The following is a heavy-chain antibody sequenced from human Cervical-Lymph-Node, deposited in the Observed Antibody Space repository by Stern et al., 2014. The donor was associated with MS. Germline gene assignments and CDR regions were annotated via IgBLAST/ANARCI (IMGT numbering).Heavy chain of an antibody. J-gene: IGHJ4*02. CDR2: MFYSGSS. V-gene: IGHV4-30-4*01. CDR1: GASISSGDYS. Sequence: QVQLQESGPGLLRPSQTLSLTCTVPGASISSGDYSWSWIRQPPGKGLEWIGYMFYSGSSHYSPSLKSRVTISRDTSKKQFSLRLTSLTVADTAVYYCARDHDYGGNSMGFDLWDLGTLVTVSS. D-gene: IGHD4-23*01. CDR3: ARDHDYGGNSMGFDL.